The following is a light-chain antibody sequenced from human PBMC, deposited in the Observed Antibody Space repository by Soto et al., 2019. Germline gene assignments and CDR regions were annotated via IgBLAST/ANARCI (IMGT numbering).Light chain of an antibody. CDR3: QQYGSSLGVT. CDR1: QSVSSSY. CDR2: GAS. Sequence: EIVLTQSPGTLSLSPGERATLSCRASQSVSSSYLAWYQQKPGQAPRLRIYGASSRATGIPDRFRGSGSGTDFTLTISRLEPEDFAVYYCQQYGSSLGVTFGGGTKVEIK. V-gene: IGKV3-20*01. J-gene: IGKJ4*01.